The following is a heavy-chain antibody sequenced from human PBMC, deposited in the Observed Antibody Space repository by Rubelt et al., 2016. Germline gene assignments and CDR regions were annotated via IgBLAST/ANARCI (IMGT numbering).Heavy chain of an antibody. V-gene: IGHV4-39*07. CDR2: INHSGSS. CDR1: GGSISSRSYY. D-gene: IGHD6-19*01. Sequence: QLQLQESGPGLVKPSETLSLTCTVSGGSISSRSYYWGWIRQPPGKGLEWIGEINHSGSSNYNPSLMSRVTISVDTSKNHFSLQLNAVTAADTAVYYCARGHSSRGWYYWGQGALVTVSS. CDR3: ARGHSSRGWYY. J-gene: IGHJ4*02.